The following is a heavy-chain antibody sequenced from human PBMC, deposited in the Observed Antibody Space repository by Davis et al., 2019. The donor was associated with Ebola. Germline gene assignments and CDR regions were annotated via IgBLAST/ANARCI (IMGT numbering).Heavy chain of an antibody. D-gene: IGHD2-2*03. J-gene: IGHJ4*02. Sequence: GSLRLSCTVSGGSIISSSSYWGWIRQPPRKGLEWIGSIYYSGITYYNPSLKSRVTISVDTSKNQFSLKLRSVTAADTAVYYCARDRPILDIVVVPAYWGQGTLVTVSS. CDR2: IYYSGIT. CDR3: ARDRPILDIVVVPAY. CDR1: GGSIISSSSY. V-gene: IGHV4-39*02.